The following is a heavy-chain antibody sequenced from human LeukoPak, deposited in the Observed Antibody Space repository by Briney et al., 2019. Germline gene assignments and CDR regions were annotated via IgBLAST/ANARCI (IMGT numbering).Heavy chain of an antibody. Sequence: GGSLRLSCAASGFTFDDYAMHWVRQVPGKGLEWVSGVSWNNAAIAYAASVKGRFTISRDNAKNSVYLLMNSLKLEDTALYCCVKDIALLTFSSSSGFASWGQGTLVTVSS. D-gene: IGHD6-13*01. CDR2: VSWNNAAI. CDR1: GFTFDDYA. V-gene: IGHV3-9*01. J-gene: IGHJ4*02. CDR3: VKDIALLTFSSSSGFAS.